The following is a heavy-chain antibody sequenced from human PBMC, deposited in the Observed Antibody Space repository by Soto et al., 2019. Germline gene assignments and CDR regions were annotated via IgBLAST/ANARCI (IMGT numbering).Heavy chain of an antibody. CDR3: AKDTSSSPYYMDV. Sequence: EVQVLESGGGSVQPGGSLRLSCAASGFTFSNFAMSWVRHVPGKGLEWVSEISGSTGSTYYADSVKGRFIISRDNSKNTLHLQMTSLRAEDTAVYYWAKDTSSSPYYMDVWGKGTTVTVSS. CDR1: GFTFSNFA. D-gene: IGHD2-2*01. V-gene: IGHV3-23*01. CDR2: ISGSTGST. J-gene: IGHJ6*03.